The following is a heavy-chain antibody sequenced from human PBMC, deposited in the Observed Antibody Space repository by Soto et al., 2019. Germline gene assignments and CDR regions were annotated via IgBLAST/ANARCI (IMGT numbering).Heavy chain of an antibody. CDR1: GYTFTSYY. CDR3: ARDHYHDFWSGPKYYFDY. V-gene: IGHV1-46*03. CDR2: INPSGGST. D-gene: IGHD3-3*01. J-gene: IGHJ4*02. Sequence: GASVKVSCKASGYTFTSYYMHWVRQAPGQGLEWMGIINPSGGSTGYAQKFQGRVTMTRDTSTSTVYMELSSLRSEDTAVYYCARDHYHDFWSGPKYYFDYWGQGTLVTVSS.